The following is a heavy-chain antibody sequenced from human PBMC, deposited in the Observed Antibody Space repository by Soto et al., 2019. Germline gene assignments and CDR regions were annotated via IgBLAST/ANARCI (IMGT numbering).Heavy chain of an antibody. CDR1: GFTFSSYG. CDR2: ISYDGSNK. Sequence: PGGSLRLSCAASGFTFSSYGMHWVRQAPGKGLEWVAVISYDGSNKYYADSVKGRFTISRDNSKNTLYLQMNSLRAEDTAVYYCAAETRYYDFWSGYSIHNYYYYGMDVWGQGTTVTVSS. J-gene: IGHJ6*02. V-gene: IGHV3-30*03. D-gene: IGHD3-3*01. CDR3: AAETRYYDFWSGYSIHNYYYYGMDV.